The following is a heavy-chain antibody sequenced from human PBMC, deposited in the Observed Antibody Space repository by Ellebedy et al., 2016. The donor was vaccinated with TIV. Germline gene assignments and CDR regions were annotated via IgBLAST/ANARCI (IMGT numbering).Heavy chain of an antibody. V-gene: IGHV4-4*02. CDR1: GGPITSANW. CDR2: VSHSGNP. D-gene: IGHD3-3*01. Sequence: MPSETLSLTCAVSGGPITSANWWSWVRQPPGKGLEWIGEVSHSGNPNYNPSLRDRVTMSVDVSNNQFSLRLTSMTAADTAVYYCARRYYDFWSGTLSYFDFWGRGTQVTVSS. CDR3: ARRYYDFWSGTLSYFDF. J-gene: IGHJ2*01.